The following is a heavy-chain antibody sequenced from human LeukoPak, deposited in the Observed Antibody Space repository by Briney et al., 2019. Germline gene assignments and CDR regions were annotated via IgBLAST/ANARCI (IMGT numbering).Heavy chain of an antibody. Sequence: GGSLRLSCAASGFTFSSYAMSWVRQAPEKGLEWVSTISGSGGGTYYADPVKGRFTISRDNSKNTVYLQMNSLRAEDTAVYHCANGWSPDYWGRGTLVTVSS. J-gene: IGHJ4*02. D-gene: IGHD2-15*01. CDR2: ISGSGGGT. CDR1: GFTFSSYA. V-gene: IGHV3-23*01. CDR3: ANGWSPDY.